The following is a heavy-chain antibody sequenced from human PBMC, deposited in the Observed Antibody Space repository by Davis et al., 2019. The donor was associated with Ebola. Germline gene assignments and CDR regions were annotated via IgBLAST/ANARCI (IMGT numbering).Heavy chain of an antibody. CDR1: GYTFTGYY. CDR3: ARMSDSSGYYGAFDI. V-gene: IGHV1-2*04. CDR2: INPNSGGT. D-gene: IGHD3-22*01. J-gene: IGHJ3*02. Sequence: ASVKVSCKASGYTFTGYYMHWVRQAPGQGLEWMGWINPNSGGTNYAQKFQGWVTMTRDTSINTAYMELSRLRSDDTAVYYCARMSDSSGYYGAFDIWGQGTMVTVSS.